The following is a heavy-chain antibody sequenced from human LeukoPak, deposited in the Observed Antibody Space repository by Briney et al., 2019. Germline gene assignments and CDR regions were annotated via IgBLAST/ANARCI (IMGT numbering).Heavy chain of an antibody. V-gene: IGHV3-30*02. CDR2: IRFDGTDK. J-gene: IGHJ6*02. CDR3: AKDSRGYSGSYFPYGMDV. CDR1: GFTFSNYG. D-gene: IGHD1-26*01. Sequence: GGSLRLSCAASGFTFSNYGIHWVRQAPGKGLEWVAFIRFDGTDKYYADSVKGRFTISRDSSKNTLYLQMNSLRAEDTAVYYCAKDSRGYSGSYFPYGMDVWGQGTTVTVSS.